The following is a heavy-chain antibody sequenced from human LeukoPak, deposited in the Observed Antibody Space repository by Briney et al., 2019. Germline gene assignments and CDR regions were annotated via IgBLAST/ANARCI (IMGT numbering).Heavy chain of an antibody. D-gene: IGHD3-10*01. V-gene: IGHV3-33*08. CDR2: IWYDGSNK. J-gene: IGHJ6*04. CDR3: ARASGLTYYYYYGMDV. Sequence: GGSLRLSCAASGFTFSSYAMSWVRQAPGKGLEWVAVIWYDGSNKYYADSVKGRFTISRDNSKNTLYLQMNSLRAEDTAVYYCARASGLTYYYYYGMDVWGKGTTVTVSS. CDR1: GFTFSSYA.